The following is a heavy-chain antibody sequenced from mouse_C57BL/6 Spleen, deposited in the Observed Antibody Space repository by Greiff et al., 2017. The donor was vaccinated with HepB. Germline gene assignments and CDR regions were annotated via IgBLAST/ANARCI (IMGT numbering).Heavy chain of an antibody. Sequence: QVQLKQSGPELVKPGASVKISCKASGYAFSSSWMNWVKQRPGKGLEWIGRIYPGDGDTNYNGKFKGKATLTADKSSSTAYMQLSSLTSEDSAVYFCARLGDYDNYAMDYWGQGTSVTVSS. D-gene: IGHD2-4*01. CDR1: GYAFSSSW. V-gene: IGHV1-82*01. CDR3: ARLGDYDNYAMDY. J-gene: IGHJ4*01. CDR2: IYPGDGDT.